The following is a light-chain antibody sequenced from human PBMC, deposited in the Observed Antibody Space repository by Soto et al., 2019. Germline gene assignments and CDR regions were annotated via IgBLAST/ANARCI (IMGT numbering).Light chain of an antibody. V-gene: IGKV3-11*01. CDR3: QHRSNWPLT. CDR2: DAS. Sequence: EIVLTQSPATLSLSPGERATLSRRASQSVSSYLAWYQQKPGQAPRLLIYDASNRATGIPARFSGSGSGTDFTLTISSLEPEDFAVYYCQHRSNWPLTFGGGTMVEIK. CDR1: QSVSSY. J-gene: IGKJ4*01.